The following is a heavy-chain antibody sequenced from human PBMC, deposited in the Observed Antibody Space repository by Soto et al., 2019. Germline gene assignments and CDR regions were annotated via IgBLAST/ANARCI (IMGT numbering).Heavy chain of an antibody. CDR1: GFTFSSYS. CDR2: ISSSSSYI. V-gene: IGHV3-21*01. D-gene: IGHD3-10*01. CDR3: ARTYYYGSGSYYNVANWFDP. J-gene: IGHJ5*02. Sequence: GGSLTLSCAASGFTFSSYSMNWVRQAPGKGLEWFSSISSSSSYIYYADSVKGRFTISRDNAKNSLYLQMNSLRAEDTAVYYCARTYYYGSGSYYNVANWFDPWGQGTLVNVSS.